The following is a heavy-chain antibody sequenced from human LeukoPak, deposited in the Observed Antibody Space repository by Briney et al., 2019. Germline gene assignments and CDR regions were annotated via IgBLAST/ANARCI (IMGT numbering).Heavy chain of an antibody. D-gene: IGHD3-22*01. CDR1: GFTFSSYE. J-gene: IGHJ4*02. CDR3: ARCGYYDSSGYYPLYFDY. CDR2: ISSSGSTI. Sequence: PGGSLRLSCAASGFTFSSYEMNWVRQAPGKGLEWVSYISSSGSTIYYADSVKGRFTISRDNAKNSLYLQMNSLRAEDTAVYYCARCGYYDSSGYYPLYFDYWGQGTLATVSS. V-gene: IGHV3-48*03.